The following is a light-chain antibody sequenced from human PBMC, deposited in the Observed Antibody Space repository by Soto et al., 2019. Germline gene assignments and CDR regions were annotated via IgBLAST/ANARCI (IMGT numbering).Light chain of an antibody. CDR1: QGLDNY. CDR2: SAS. V-gene: IGKV1-27*01. Sequence: DMQMTQSPSSLSASVGDRVTITCRASQGLDNYLAWYQQKPGKDPKLLIYSASSFESGVPSRFSGSGSGTDFTLTISGLLREDVANDYCLAHNGRPLSLGGGTKVEI. CDR3: LAHNGRPLS. J-gene: IGKJ4*01.